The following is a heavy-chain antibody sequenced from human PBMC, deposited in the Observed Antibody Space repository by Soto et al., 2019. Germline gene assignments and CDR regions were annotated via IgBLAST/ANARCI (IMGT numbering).Heavy chain of an antibody. D-gene: IGHD5-12*01. CDR1: GFRFSGFA. Sequence: QVQLVESGGGVVQPGASLRLSCAASGFRFSGFAMHWVRQAPGKGLEWVAVISFDGSEKFYVDSVKGRFSISRDDFHSTVFLQMDSLRPEDTGVYYCAIDLGGYVHLWDKSNYWGQGTLVNVSS. CDR3: AIDLGGYVHLWDKSNY. J-gene: IGHJ4*02. CDR2: ISFDGSEK. V-gene: IGHV3-30*04.